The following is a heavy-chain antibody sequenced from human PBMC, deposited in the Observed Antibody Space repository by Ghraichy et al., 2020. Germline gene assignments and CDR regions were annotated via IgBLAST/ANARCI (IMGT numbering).Heavy chain of an antibody. CDR3: ARGTRSVVVVVAYPYYYYGMDV. CDR2: INHSGST. V-gene: IGHV4-34*01. CDR1: GGSFSGYY. Sequence: SETLSLTCAVYGGSFSGYYWSWIRQPPGKGLEWIGEINHSGSTNYNPSLKSRVTISVDTSKNQFSLKLSSVTATDTAVYYCARGTRSVVVVVAYPYYYYGMDVWGQGTTVTVSS. D-gene: IGHD2-15*01. J-gene: IGHJ6*02.